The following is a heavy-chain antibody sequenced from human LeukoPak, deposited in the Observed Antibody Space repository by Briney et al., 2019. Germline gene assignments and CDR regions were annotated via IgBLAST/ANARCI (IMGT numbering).Heavy chain of an antibody. CDR1: GGSFSGYY. CDR3: ARDRRGYCSSTSCYGTRDYYYYYMDV. CDR2: INHSGST. V-gene: IGHV4-34*01. J-gene: IGHJ6*03. D-gene: IGHD2-2*01. Sequence: PSETLSLTCAVYGGSFSGYYWSWIRQPPGKGLEWIGEINHSGSTNYNPSLKSRVTISVDTSKNQFSLKLSSVTAADTAVYYCARDRRGYCSSTSCYGTRDYYYYYMDVWGKGTTVTVSS.